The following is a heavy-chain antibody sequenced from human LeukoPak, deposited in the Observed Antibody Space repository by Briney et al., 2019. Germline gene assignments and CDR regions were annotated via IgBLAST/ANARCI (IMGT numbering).Heavy chain of an antibody. CDR1: GYTFTGYY. CDR2: IKPNNGGT. Sequence: GASVKVSFTASGYTFTGYYMHWVRQAPGQGLEWMGWIKPNNGGTNYAQKFQGRVTMTRDTSISTAYMELSRLRSDDTAVYYCARARGDIVVVPAAIWFDPWGQGTLVTVSS. D-gene: IGHD2-2*01. V-gene: IGHV1-2*02. J-gene: IGHJ5*02. CDR3: ARARGDIVVVPAAIWFDP.